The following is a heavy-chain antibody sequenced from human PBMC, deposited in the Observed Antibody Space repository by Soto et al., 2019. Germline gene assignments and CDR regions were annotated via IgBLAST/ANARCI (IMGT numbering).Heavy chain of an antibody. CDR3: ARALNYGVSTGYDDVFDT. J-gene: IGHJ3*02. CDR2: MKGDGSKE. Sequence: VQLVESGGGLVQPGGSLRLSCLASGFTFSTYWMTWVRQAPGKGLEWVANMKGDGSKENYVDSVKGPWTISRDNAKYSLFVQMNSLRDDDTELYDCARALNYGVSTGYDDVFDTWGQGTMVTVSP. V-gene: IGHV3-7*01. CDR1: GFTFSTYW. D-gene: IGHD4-17*01.